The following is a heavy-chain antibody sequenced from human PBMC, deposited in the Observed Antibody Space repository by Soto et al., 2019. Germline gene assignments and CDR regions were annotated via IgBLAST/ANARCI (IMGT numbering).Heavy chain of an antibody. V-gene: IGHV4-59*01. Sequence: QVQLQESGPGLVKPSETLSLTCTVSGGSISSYYWSWIRQPPGKGLEWIGYIYYSGSTNYNPSLKSRVTISVDTSKNQFSLKLSSVTVADTAVYYCARVWGGAFDIWGQGTMVTFSS. CDR2: IYYSGST. CDR1: GGSISSYY. J-gene: IGHJ3*02. D-gene: IGHD3-10*01. CDR3: ARVWGGAFDI.